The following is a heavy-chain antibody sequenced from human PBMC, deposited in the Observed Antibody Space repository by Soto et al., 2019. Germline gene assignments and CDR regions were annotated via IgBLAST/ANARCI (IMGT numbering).Heavy chain of an antibody. CDR1: GFTFSSYA. D-gene: IGHD3-22*01. V-gene: IGHV3-23*01. CDR2: ISGSGGST. Sequence: GGSLRLSCAASGFTFSSYAMSWVRQAPGKGLEWVSAISGSGGSTYYADSVKGRFTISSDNSKNTLYLQMNSLRAEDTAVYYCAKDKSSDYYDSSGGLNAFDIWGQGTMVTVSS. J-gene: IGHJ3*02. CDR3: AKDKSSDYYDSSGGLNAFDI.